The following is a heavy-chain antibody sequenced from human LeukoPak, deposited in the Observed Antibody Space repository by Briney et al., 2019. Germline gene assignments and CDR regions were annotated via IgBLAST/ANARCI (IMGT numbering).Heavy chain of an antibody. CDR3: AKAIAAAGTSHFDY. CDR2: ISYDGSNK. Sequence: PGGSLRLSCAASGFTFTNFAMHWVRQAPGKGLEWVAVISYDGSNKYYADSVKGRFTISRDNSKNTLYLQMNSLRAEDTAVYYCAKAIAAAGTSHFDYWGQGTLVTVSS. V-gene: IGHV3-30*04. D-gene: IGHD6-13*01. CDR1: GFTFTNFA. J-gene: IGHJ4*02.